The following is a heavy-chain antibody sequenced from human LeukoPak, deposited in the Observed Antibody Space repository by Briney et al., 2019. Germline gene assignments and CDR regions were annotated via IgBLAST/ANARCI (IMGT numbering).Heavy chain of an antibody. J-gene: IGHJ4*02. CDR1: GFTFNNYA. CDR2: SSGGGETT. CDR3: ARDYADYVGYFFFDY. Sequence: PGGSLRLSCAASGFTFNNYAMNGVREAPGKGLEWVSSSSGGGETTYYADSAKGRFTISRDNSQNTLYLQMNSLRAEDTAVYYCARDYADYVGYFFFDYWGQGTLVTVSS. V-gene: IGHV3-23*01. D-gene: IGHD4-17*01.